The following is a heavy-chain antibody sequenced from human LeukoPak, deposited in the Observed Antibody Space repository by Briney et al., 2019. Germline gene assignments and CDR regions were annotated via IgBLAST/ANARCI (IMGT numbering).Heavy chain of an antibody. CDR2: IYYSGST. CDR3: ARDFGIGSGSSYFDY. Sequence: PSETLSLTCTVSGGSISSYYWSWIRQPPGKGLEWIGYIYYSGSTNYNPSLKSRVTISVDTSKNQFPLKLSSVTAADTAVYYCARDFGIGSGSSYFDYWGQGTLVTVSS. CDR1: GGSISSYY. J-gene: IGHJ4*02. D-gene: IGHD3-10*01. V-gene: IGHV4-59*01.